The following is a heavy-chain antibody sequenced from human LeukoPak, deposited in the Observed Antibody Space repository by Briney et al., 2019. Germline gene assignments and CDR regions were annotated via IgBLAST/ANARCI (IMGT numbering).Heavy chain of an antibody. Sequence: ASVKVSRKASGYTFTRYDINWVRQATGQGLEWMGWMNPKSGNTGHAQKFQGRVTITRDTSISTVYMELSSLRSEDTAVYFCARVDGSPDKCGQGTLFSVSS. CDR2: MNPKSGNT. CDR1: GYTFTRYD. V-gene: IGHV1-8*03. J-gene: IGHJ4*02. D-gene: IGHD2-15*01. CDR3: ARVDGSPDK.